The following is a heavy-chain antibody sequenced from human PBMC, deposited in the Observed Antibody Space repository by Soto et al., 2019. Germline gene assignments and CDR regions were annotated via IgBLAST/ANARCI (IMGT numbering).Heavy chain of an antibody. J-gene: IGHJ5*02. V-gene: IGHV3-23*01. CDR3: AKGRYCSSSSCYTNWFGP. CDR1: GFTFSSYA. Sequence: GSLRLSCAASGFTFSSYAMSWVLQAPGKGLEWVSVVSASGSHTYYADSVKGRFTISRDNSKNTLSLQMSSLRAEDTAVYYCAKGRYCSSSSCYTNWFGPWGQGTLVTVSS. D-gene: IGHD2-2*02. CDR2: VSASGSHT.